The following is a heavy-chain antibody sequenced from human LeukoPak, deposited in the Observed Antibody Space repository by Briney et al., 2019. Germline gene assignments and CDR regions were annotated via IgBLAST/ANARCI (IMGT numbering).Heavy chain of an antibody. V-gene: IGHV4-34*01. CDR3: ARATSLDY. Sequence: SETLSLTCAVYGGSFSGYYWSWIRQPPGKGLEWIGEINHSGSTNYNPSLKSRVTISVDTSKNQFSLKLSSVTAADTAVYYCARATSLDYWGQGTLVTVSS. J-gene: IGHJ4*02. D-gene: IGHD2-2*01. CDR1: GGSFSGYY. CDR2: INHSGST.